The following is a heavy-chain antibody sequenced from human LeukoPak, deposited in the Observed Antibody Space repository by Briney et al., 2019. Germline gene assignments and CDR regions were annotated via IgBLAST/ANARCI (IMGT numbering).Heavy chain of an antibody. D-gene: IGHD3-22*01. J-gene: IGHJ4*02. CDR2: IYPGDSDT. CDR1: GYSFTSYW. Sequence: GESLKISCKGSGYSFTSYWIGWVRQMPGKGLEWMGIIYPGDSDTRYSPSFQGQVTISADKSISTAYLQWSSLKASDTAMYYCASGTYYYDSSGSLRDYWGQGTLVTVSS. V-gene: IGHV5-51*01. CDR3: ASGTYYYDSSGSLRDY.